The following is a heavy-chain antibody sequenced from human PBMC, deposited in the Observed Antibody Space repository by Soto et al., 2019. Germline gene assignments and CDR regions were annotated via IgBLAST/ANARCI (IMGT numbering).Heavy chain of an antibody. Sequence: SETLSLTCAVYGGSFSGYYWSWIRQPPGKGLEWIGEINHSGSTNYNPSLKSRVTISVDTSKNQFSLKLSSVTAADTAVYYCAKGRRSVAGTWADYYYYYGMDVWGQGTTVTVSS. CDR1: GGSFSGYY. J-gene: IGHJ6*02. D-gene: IGHD6-19*01. CDR2: INHSGST. CDR3: AKGRRSVAGTWADYYYYYGMDV. V-gene: IGHV4-34*01.